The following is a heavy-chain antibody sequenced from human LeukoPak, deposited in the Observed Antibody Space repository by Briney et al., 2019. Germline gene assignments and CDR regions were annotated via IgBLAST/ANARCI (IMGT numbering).Heavy chain of an antibody. V-gene: IGHV3-7*01. CDR1: GFTFSSYW. Sequence: GGSLRLSCAASGFTFSSYWMSWVRQAPGKGLEWVANIKPDGSEKYYVDSVKGRFTIFRDNAKNSLYLQMNSLRAEDTAVYYCARIRGSVGYGTFDYWGQGTLVTVSS. CDR3: ARIRGSVGYGTFDY. CDR2: IKPDGSEK. D-gene: IGHD5-12*01. J-gene: IGHJ4*02.